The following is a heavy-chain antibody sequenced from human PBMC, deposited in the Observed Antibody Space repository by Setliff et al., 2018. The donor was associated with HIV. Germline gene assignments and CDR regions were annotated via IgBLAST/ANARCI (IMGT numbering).Heavy chain of an antibody. CDR2: IHSSGST. CDR3: ATLDHSGGNFLAY. Sequence: PSETLSLTCTVSGGSISSYYWSWIRQPPGKGPEWIGYIHSSGSTIYNPSLKSRITISLDTSKEQFSLELSSATAADTAVYYCATLDHSGGNFLAYWGQGALVTVS. D-gene: IGHD2-21*02. CDR1: GGSISSYY. V-gene: IGHV4-4*09. J-gene: IGHJ4*02.